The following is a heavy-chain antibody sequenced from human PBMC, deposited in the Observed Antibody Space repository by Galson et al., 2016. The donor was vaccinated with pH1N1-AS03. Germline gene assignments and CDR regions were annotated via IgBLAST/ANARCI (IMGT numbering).Heavy chain of an antibody. J-gene: IGHJ4*02. Sequence: SGYTFVNYGISWVRRAPGQGLEWMGWISGYDGHTGYAQKFQGRVTMTTDTSTNTAYMELRSLTSDDTAVYYCARDESGYMYWGQRTLVTVSS. CDR3: ARDESGYMY. CDR2: ISGYDGHT. V-gene: IGHV1-18*01. CDR1: GYTFVNYG. D-gene: IGHD3-3*01.